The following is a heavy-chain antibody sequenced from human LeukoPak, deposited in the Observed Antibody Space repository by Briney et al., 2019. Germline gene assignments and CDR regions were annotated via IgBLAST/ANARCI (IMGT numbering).Heavy chain of an antibody. CDR1: GLTVNSNY. D-gene: IGHD4-17*01. CDR3: ASQDYGFEN. V-gene: IGHV3-48*02. CDR2: ISSSSSII. J-gene: IGHJ4*02. Sequence: GGSLRLSCAASGLTVNSNYMNWVRQAPGKGLEWVSYISSSSSIIYYADSVKGRFTISRDNAKNSLYLQMNSLRDEDTAVYYCASQDYGFENWGQGTLVTVSS.